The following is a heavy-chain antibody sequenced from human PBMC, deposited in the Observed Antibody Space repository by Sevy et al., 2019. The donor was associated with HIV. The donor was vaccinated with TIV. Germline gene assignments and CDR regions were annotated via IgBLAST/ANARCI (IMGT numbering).Heavy chain of an antibody. CDR1: VFSVSSNY. D-gene: IGHD2-15*01. J-gene: IGHJ6*02. CDR3: TREDIVLGEDNYYGMDV. V-gene: IGHV3-53*01. Sequence: GGSLRLSCVVSVFSVSSNYMSWVRQAPGKGLEWVSNIYSDGRTYYADSVRGRFTISRDTSKNTVYLEMKSLRAEDTAVYYCTREDIVLGEDNYYGMDVWGHGTTVTVSS. CDR2: IYSDGRT.